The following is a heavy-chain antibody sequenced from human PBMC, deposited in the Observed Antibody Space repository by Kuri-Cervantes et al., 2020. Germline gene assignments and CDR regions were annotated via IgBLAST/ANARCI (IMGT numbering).Heavy chain of an antibody. CDR1: GYTFTSYG. CDR2: ISAYNGDT. D-gene: IGHD3-22*01. Sequence: ASVKVSCKASGYTFTSYGISWVRQAPGQGLEWMGWISAYNGDTNYAQKLQGRVTITTDESTSTAYMELSSLRSEDTAVYYCATQTPYDSTKGYYYYMDVWGKGTTVTVSS. J-gene: IGHJ6*03. CDR3: ATQTPYDSTKGYYYYMDV. V-gene: IGHV1-18*01.